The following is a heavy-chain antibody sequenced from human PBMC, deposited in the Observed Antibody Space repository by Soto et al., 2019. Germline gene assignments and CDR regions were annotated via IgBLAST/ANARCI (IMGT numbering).Heavy chain of an antibody. CDR3: ARDVIGSSWYFDY. D-gene: IGHD6-13*01. J-gene: IGHJ4*02. CDR1: GGSISSGDYY. Sequence: SETLSLTCTVSGGSISSGDYYWSWIRQPPGKGLEWIGYIYYSGSTYYNPSLKSRVTISVDTSKNQFSLKLSSVTAADTAVYYCARDVIGSSWYFDYWGQRTLVTVSS. V-gene: IGHV4-30-4*01. CDR2: IYYSGST.